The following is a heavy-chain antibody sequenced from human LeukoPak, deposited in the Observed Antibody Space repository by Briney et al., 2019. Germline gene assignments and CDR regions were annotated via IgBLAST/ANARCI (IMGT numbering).Heavy chain of an antibody. Sequence: PGGSLRLSCAASGFTVSSNYMSWVRQAPGKGLEWVSVIYSGGSTYYADSVKGRFTISRDNSKNTLYLQMNSLRAEDTAVYYCAKGADMTTAYYYGMDVWGQGTTVTVSS. J-gene: IGHJ6*02. D-gene: IGHD4-11*01. V-gene: IGHV3-53*01. CDR3: AKGADMTTAYYYGMDV. CDR2: IYSGGST. CDR1: GFTVSSNY.